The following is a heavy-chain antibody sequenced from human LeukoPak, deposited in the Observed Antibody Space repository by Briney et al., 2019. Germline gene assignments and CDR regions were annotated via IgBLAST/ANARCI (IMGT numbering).Heavy chain of an antibody. D-gene: IGHD6-25*01. CDR1: GFTFSSFS. CDR3: AKGSVGNADFAS. CDR2: IIVSGAT. Sequence: GSLRLSCAASGFTFSSFSMTWVRQAPGKGLEWVSSIIVSGATYYADSVRGRFTISRDSFRGMLFLQMDSLRVEDTAVYFCAKGSVGNADFASWGQGALVTVS. J-gene: IGHJ4*02. V-gene: IGHV3-23*01.